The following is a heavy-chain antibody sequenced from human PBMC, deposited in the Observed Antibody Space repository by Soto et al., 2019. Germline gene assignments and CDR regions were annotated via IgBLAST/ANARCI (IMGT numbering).Heavy chain of an antibody. V-gene: IGHV4-31*03. J-gene: IGHJ5*02. D-gene: IGHD4-4*01. CDR1: GGSISSGGYY. CDR3: ARGDYSNYRSPFDP. Sequence: KPSETLSLTCTVSGGSISSGGYYWSWIRQHPGKGLEWIGYIYYSGSTYYNPSLKSRVTISVDTSKNQFSLKLSSVTAADTAVYYCARGDYSNYRSPFDPWGQGTLVTVSS. CDR2: IYYSGST.